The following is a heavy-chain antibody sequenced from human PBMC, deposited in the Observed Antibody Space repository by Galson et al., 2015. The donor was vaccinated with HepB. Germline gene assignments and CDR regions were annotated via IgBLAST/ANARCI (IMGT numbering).Heavy chain of an antibody. CDR2: ISGSGGST. D-gene: IGHD6-19*01. Sequence: SLRLSCAASGFTFSSYAMSWVRQAPGKGLEWVSAISGSGGSTYYADSVKGRFTISRDNSKNTLYLQMNSLRAEDTAVYYCATQLSGWYYFDYWGQGTLVTVSS. CDR3: ATQLSGWYYFDY. V-gene: IGHV3-23*01. J-gene: IGHJ4*02. CDR1: GFTFSSYA.